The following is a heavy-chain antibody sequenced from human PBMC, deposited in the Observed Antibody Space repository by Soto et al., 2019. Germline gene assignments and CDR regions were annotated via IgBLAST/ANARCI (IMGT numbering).Heavy chain of an antibody. V-gene: IGHV4-30-2*01. CDR3: ARGVPVRFDY. Sequence: QLQLQESGSGLVKPSQTLSLTCAVSGGSISSGGYSWSWIRQPPGKGLEWIGYIYHSGSTYYNPSLXGXAXIXXDRSKNQFSLKLSSVTAADTAVYYCARGVPVRFDYWGQGTLVTVSS. CDR1: GGSISSGGYS. D-gene: IGHD4-17*01. CDR2: IYHSGST. J-gene: IGHJ4*02.